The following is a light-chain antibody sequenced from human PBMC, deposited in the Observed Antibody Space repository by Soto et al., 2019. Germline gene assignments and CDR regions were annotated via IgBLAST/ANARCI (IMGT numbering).Light chain of an antibody. CDR1: QSISSW. J-gene: IGKJ3*01. CDR3: QQYNSYPFT. V-gene: IGKV1-5*03. CDR2: KAS. Sequence: MSHSPFALSSSVEDRVTITCRASQSISSWLAWYQQKPGKAPKLLIYKASSLESGVPSRFSGSGSGTEFTLTISSLQPDDFAPYYCQQYNSYPFTFGHGTNVAI.